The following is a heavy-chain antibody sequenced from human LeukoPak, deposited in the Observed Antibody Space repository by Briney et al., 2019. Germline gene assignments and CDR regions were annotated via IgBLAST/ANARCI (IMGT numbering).Heavy chain of an antibody. CDR1: GYSISSGYY. Sequence: PSETLSLTXAVSGYSISSGYYWGWMRQPPGKGLEWIGSIYHSGSTYYNPSLKSRVTISVDTSKNQFSLKLSSVTAADTAVYYCARAYGSGSYCDAFDIWGQGTMVTVSS. D-gene: IGHD3-10*01. CDR2: IYHSGST. CDR3: ARAYGSGSYCDAFDI. V-gene: IGHV4-38-2*01. J-gene: IGHJ3*02.